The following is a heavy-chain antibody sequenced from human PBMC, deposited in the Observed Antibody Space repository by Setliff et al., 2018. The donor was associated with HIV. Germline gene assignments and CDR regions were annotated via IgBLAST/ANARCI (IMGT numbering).Heavy chain of an antibody. D-gene: IGHD3-10*01. CDR3: AGPRGDEAFDI. Sequence: VKVSCKASGDTSSTYAINWVRQAPGQGLEWMGQFIPILDITNYAQKFQGRVTITADKSTNTMYMEMTSLTSEDTAVYYCAGPRGDEAFDIWGQGTMVTVSS. V-gene: IGHV1-69*10. J-gene: IGHJ3*02. CDR2: FIPILDIT. CDR1: GDTSSTYA.